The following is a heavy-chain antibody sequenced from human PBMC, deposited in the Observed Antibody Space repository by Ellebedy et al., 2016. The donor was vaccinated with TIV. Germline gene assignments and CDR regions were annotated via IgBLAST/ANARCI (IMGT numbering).Heavy chain of an antibody. V-gene: IGHV1-18*01. D-gene: IGHD2-15*01. J-gene: IGHJ4*02. CDR1: GYTFTSYG. CDR3: ARDSKRYCSGGSCYALGY. CDR2: ISAYNGNT. Sequence: ASVKVSXXASGYTFTSYGISWVRQAPGQGLEWMGWISAYNGNTNYAQKLQGRVTMTTDTSTSTAYMELRSLRSDDTAVYYCARDSKRYCSGGSCYALGYWGQGTLVTVSS.